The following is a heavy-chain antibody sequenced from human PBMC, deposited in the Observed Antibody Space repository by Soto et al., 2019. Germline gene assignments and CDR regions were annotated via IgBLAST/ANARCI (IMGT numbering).Heavy chain of an antibody. J-gene: IGHJ4*02. Sequence: LSLTCAVSGGSITSSSYYWGWIRQAPGRGLEWIGTIYYRGYTYYNPSLESRVTISVDTSKNQFSLKLSSVTAADTAVYYCARAGYDFWSGYPNLSGWGQGTLVTVSS. CDR1: GGSITSSSYY. CDR2: IYYRGYT. CDR3: ARAGYDFWSGYPNLSG. D-gene: IGHD3-3*01. V-gene: IGHV4-39*07.